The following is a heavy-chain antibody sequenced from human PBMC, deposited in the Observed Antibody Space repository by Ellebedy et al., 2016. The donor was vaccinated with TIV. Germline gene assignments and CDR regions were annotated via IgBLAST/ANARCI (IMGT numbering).Heavy chain of an antibody. CDR2: ISKDGINE. Sequence: GGSLRLSXAVSGFTFTSYAFQWVRQAPGKGLEWVAVISKDGINEYYADSVKGRFTISRDNSKNTLYLQMNSLRPEDTAIYYCARVFIPSNSGWYFAVRPYYHCLDVWGQGTTVTVSS. D-gene: IGHD6-19*01. CDR1: GFTFTSYA. J-gene: IGHJ6*02. CDR3: ARVFIPSNSGWYFAVRPYYHCLDV. V-gene: IGHV3-30-3*01.